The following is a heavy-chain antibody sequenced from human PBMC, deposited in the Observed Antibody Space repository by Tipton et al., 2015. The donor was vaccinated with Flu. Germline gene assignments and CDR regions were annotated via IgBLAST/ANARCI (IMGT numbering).Heavy chain of an antibody. CDR1: GDSMSSYY. CDR3: ARLVGGTGYFDL. J-gene: IGHJ2*01. Sequence: TLSLTCTVSGDSMSSYYWSWIRQPPGKGLEWIGYIYYSGSSNYNPPLKSRVTISVDTSKTQFYLNLSSVTAADTAVYYCARLVGGTGYFDLWGRGTLVTVSS. D-gene: IGHD1-26*01. V-gene: IGHV4-59*08. CDR2: IYYSGSS.